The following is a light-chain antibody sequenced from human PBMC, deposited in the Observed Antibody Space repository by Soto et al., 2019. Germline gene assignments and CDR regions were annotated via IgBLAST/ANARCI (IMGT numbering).Light chain of an antibody. CDR3: QQNFSPFVT. J-gene: IGKJ4*01. CDR1: ETITDF. V-gene: IGKV1-39*01. Sequence: DIQMTQSPPSLSASVGDRVTITCRASETITDFVNWYQLKPGKAPKLLIYSASNLQTGVPSRFSGSGYGTDFTLNLSGLEHEDSGTYYCQQNFSPFVTFGAGTKVEV. CDR2: SAS.